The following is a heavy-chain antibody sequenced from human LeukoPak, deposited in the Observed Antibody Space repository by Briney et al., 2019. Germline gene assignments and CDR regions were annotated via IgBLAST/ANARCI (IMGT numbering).Heavy chain of an antibody. J-gene: IGHJ4*02. CDR1: GGCFSGYY. D-gene: IGHD3-16*01. CDR2: INHSGST. CDR3: ARGEGSYDYVWGSHLKYYFDY. Sequence: PSETLSLTCAVYGGCFSGYYWSWIRQPPGKGLEWIGEINHSGSTNYNPSLKSRVTISVDTSKNQFSLKLSSVTAADTAVYYCARGEGSYDYVWGSHLKYYFDYWGQGTLVTVSS. V-gene: IGHV4-34*01.